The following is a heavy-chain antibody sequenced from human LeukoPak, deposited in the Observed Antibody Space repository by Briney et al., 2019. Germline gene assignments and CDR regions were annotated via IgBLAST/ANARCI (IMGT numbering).Heavy chain of an antibody. CDR1: GFTFSSYE. D-gene: IGHD1-1*01. V-gene: IGHV3-48*03. CDR2: ISSSGSTI. Sequence: GGSLRLSCPASGFTFSSYEMNWVRQAPGNGLEWVSYISSSGSTIYYADSVKGRFTISRDNAKNSLYLQMNSLRAEDTAVYYCARERLPPLDAFDIWGQGTMVTVSS. J-gene: IGHJ3*02. CDR3: ARERLPPLDAFDI.